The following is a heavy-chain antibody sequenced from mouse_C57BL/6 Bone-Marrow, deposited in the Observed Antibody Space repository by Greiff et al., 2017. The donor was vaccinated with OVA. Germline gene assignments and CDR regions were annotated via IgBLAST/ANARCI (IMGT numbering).Heavy chain of an antibody. V-gene: IGHV3-6*01. Sequence: ESGPGLVKPSQSLSLTCSVTGYSITSGYYWNWIRQFPGNKLEWMGYISYDGSNNYNPSLKNRISITRDTSKNQFFLKLNSVTTEDTATYYCARDPITTVVAPGFAYWGQGTLVTVSA. D-gene: IGHD1-1*01. CDR1: GYSITSGYY. CDR3: ARDPITTVVAPGFAY. J-gene: IGHJ3*01. CDR2: ISYDGSN.